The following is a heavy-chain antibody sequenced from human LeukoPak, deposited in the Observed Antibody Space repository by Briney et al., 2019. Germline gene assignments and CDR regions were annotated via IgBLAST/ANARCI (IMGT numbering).Heavy chain of an antibody. CDR1: GGTFSSYA. D-gene: IGHD2-21*02. CDR2: IIPIFGTA. Sequence: SAKVSCKASGGTFSSYAISWVRQAPGQGLEWMGRIIPIFGTANYAQKFQGRVTITTDESTSTAYMELSSLRSEDTAVYYCARDLYCGGDCSGSIDYWGQGTLVTVSS. V-gene: IGHV1-69*05. J-gene: IGHJ4*02. CDR3: ARDLYCGGDCSGSIDY.